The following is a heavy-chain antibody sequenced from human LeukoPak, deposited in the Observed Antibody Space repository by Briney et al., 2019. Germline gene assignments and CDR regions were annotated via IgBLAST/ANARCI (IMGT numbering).Heavy chain of an antibody. V-gene: IGHV3-7*01. CDR3: ARVTAVADGIGFDY. CDR2: IKQDGSEK. D-gene: IGHD6-19*01. Sequence: PGGSLRLSCAASGFTFSSYWMSWVRQAPGKGLEWVANIKQDGSEKYYVDSVKGRFTISRDNAKNSLYLQMNSLRAEDTAVYYCARVTAVADGIGFDYWGQGTLFTVYS. CDR1: GFTFSSYW. J-gene: IGHJ4*02.